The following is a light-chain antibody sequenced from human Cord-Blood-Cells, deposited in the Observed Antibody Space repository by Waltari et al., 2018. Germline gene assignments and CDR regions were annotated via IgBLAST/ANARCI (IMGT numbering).Light chain of an antibody. J-gene: IGKJ2*01. CDR2: GAS. CDR1: QSVSSSY. V-gene: IGKV3-20*01. Sequence: EIVLTQSPGTLSLSPGESATLSCRASQSVSSSYLAWYQQKPGQAPRPLIYGASSRANGIPDRFSGSGSGTDFTLTISRLEPEDFAVYYCQQYGSSPYTFGQGTKLEIK. CDR3: QQYGSSPYT.